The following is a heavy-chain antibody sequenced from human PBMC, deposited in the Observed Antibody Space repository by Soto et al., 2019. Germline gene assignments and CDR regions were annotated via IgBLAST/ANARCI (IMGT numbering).Heavy chain of an antibody. CDR3: ARAYFWGSGLSYAFDI. CDR2: IYYSGST. V-gene: IGHV4-30-4*01. Sequence: QVQLQESGPGLVKPSKTLSLTCTVSGGSISSGGYCWSWIRQPPGKGLEWIGYIYYSGSTYYNPSLKSRVTISVDTSKNQFSLKLSSVTAADTAVYYCARAYFWGSGLSYAFDIWGQGTMVTVSS. CDR1: GGSISSGGYC. J-gene: IGHJ3*02. D-gene: IGHD3-16*01.